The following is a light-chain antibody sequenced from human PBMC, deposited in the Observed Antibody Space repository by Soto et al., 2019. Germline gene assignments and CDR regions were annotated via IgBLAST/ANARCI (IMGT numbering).Light chain of an antibody. Sequence: QSALTQPASVSGSPGQSITISCTGTSSDVGSYNLVSWYQQHPGKAPKLMIYEGSKRPSGVSNRFSGSKSGNTASLTISGLQAEDEDDYYSCSYPGGRVFGGGTKLTVL. V-gene: IGLV2-23*01. J-gene: IGLJ3*02. CDR1: SSDVGSYNL. CDR3: CSYPGGRV. CDR2: EGS.